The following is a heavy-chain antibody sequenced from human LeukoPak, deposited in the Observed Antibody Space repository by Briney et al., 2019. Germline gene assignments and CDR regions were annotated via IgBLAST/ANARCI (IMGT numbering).Heavy chain of an antibody. CDR3: ARGHSSVVTAIPYYFDF. CDR1: GGSFSGYY. D-gene: IGHD2-21*02. CDR2: INHSGST. J-gene: IGHJ4*02. Sequence: SETLSLTCAVYGGSFSGYYWSWIRQPPGKGLEWIGEINHSGSTNYNPSLKSRVTISVDTSKNQFSLKLSSVTAADTAVYYCARGHSSVVTAIPYYFDFWGQGTLVTVSS. V-gene: IGHV4-34*01.